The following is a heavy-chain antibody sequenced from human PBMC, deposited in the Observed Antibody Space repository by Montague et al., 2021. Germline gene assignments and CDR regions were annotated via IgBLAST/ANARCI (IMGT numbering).Heavy chain of an antibody. D-gene: IGHD1-26*01. CDR3: ARDFRVGTYFDY. J-gene: IGHJ4*02. Sequence: SLRPSCAASGFSFNVYGMHWVRQAPGKGLEWVAVVGHDGNYEKYADSVRGRFIVSRDNSRTTLYLQLNSLRAEDTAVYYCARDFRVGTYFDYLGQGTLVTVSS. V-gene: IGHV3-33*01. CDR2: VGHDGNYE. CDR1: GFSFNVYG.